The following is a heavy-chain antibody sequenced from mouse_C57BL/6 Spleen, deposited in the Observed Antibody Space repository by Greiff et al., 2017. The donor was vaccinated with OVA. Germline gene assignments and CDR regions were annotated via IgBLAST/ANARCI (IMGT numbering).Heavy chain of an antibody. Sequence: QVQLQQPGAELVRPGTSVKLSCKASGYTFTSYWMHWVKQRPGQGLEWIGVIDPNSGGTKYNEKFKSKATLTVDKPSSTAYMQLSSLTSEDSAVYYCARSSDYGSSLDYWGKGTTLKVSS. J-gene: IGHJ2*01. CDR1: GYTFTSYW. CDR3: ARSSDYGSSLDY. D-gene: IGHD1-1*01. V-gene: IGHV1-72*01. CDR2: IDPNSGGT.